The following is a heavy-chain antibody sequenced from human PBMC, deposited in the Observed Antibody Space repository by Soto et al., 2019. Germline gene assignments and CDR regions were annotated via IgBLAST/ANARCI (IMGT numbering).Heavy chain of an antibody. CDR1: GFTYSSDD. CDR3: ARDRRLLYCSGWCRNLFDT. CDR2: ISSSGSTK. Sequence: PGGSLRLSCAASGFTYSSDDMNLVRKAPGKGLKGVPDISSSGSTKYYADSVKGRFTTSRDNAKESLYLQMNSLRAEDTAVYYCARDRRLLYCSGWCRNLFDTSGQGTLVTV. D-gene: IGHD6-19*01. J-gene: IGHJ5*02. V-gene: IGHV3-48*03.